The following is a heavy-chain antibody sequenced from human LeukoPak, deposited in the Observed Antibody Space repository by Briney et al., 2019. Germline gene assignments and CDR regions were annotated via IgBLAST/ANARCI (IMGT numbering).Heavy chain of an antibody. CDR2: IKQDGSEK. CDR1: GFTFSNYW. D-gene: IGHD3-10*01. J-gene: IGHJ6*02. Sequence: PGGSLRLSCAASGFTFSNYWLTWVRQAPGQGLEWVANIKQDGSEKHYVDSVKGRFTISRDNAKNSLYLQMNSLRAEDTAVYYCARDMVRGMYYYYYGMDVWGQGTTVTVSS. V-gene: IGHV3-7*01. CDR3: ARDMVRGMYYYYYGMDV.